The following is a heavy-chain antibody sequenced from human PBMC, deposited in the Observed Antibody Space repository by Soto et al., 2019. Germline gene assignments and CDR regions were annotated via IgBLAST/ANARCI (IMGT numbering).Heavy chain of an antibody. CDR2: INQDGSET. CDR3: ATNHNWAFEY. Sequence: GGSLRLSCAVSGFTFSTYWMAWVRQAPGTGLEWVANINQDGSETYYVDSMKGRFTVSRDNAKNSLYLQMNSLRVEDTALYYCATNHNWAFEYWGQGALVTVSS. J-gene: IGHJ4*02. CDR1: GFTFSTYW. V-gene: IGHV3-7*01. D-gene: IGHD1-1*01.